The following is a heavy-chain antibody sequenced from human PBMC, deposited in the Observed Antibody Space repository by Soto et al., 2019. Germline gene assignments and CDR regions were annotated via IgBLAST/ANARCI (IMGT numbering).Heavy chain of an antibody. V-gene: IGHV3-43D*04. Sequence: EGQVVESGGAVVQPGGSLRLSCAASGFTFDDFAMCWVRQVPGKGLEWISLVNWDGDTTFYADSVKGRFIISRDNSKNSVYLQMNSLRSDDSAIYYCAKGATVTTHYQYYGMDVWGRGTTVTVSS. CDR1: GFTFDDFA. J-gene: IGHJ6*02. D-gene: IGHD4-17*01. CDR3: AKGATVTTHYQYYGMDV. CDR2: VNWDGDTT.